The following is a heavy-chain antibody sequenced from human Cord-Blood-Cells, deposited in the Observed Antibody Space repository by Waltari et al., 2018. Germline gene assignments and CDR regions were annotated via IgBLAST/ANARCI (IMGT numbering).Heavy chain of an antibody. J-gene: IGHJ4*02. V-gene: IGHV1-69*02. CDR1: GGTFSSYT. Sequence: QVQLVQSGAEVKKPGSSVKVSCKASGGTFSSYTISWVRQAPGQGLEWMGRINPILGIANYAQKFQGRVTITADKSTSTAYMELSSLRSEDTAVYYCATRDPDYGGKGYYFDYWGQGTLVTVSS. CDR3: ATRDPDYGGKGYYFDY. CDR2: INPILGIA. D-gene: IGHD4-17*01.